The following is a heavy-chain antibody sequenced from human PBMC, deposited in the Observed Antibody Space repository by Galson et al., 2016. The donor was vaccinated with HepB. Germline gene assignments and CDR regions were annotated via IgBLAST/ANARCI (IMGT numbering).Heavy chain of an antibody. D-gene: IGHD6-19*01. CDR2: VNSDGIST. J-gene: IGHJ4*02. CDR3: ARSPLPSSFTNGWNYFDY. V-gene: IGHV3-74*01. CDR1: GFTFSDHW. Sequence: SLRLSCAASGFTFSDHWMHWVRQAPGKGLVWVSRVNSDGISTTYADSVKGRFTISRDNARNTLHLQMSSLRAEDTAVYFCARSPLPSSFTNGWNYFDYWGQGTVVTVSS.